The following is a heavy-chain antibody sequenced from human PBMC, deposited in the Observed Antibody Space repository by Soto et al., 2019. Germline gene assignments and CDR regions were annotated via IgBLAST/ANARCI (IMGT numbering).Heavy chain of an antibody. CDR3: ATGRSLTRYGSGSYYYGYYYYGMDV. Sequence: SETLSLTCTVSGGSISSYYRSWIRQPPGKGLEWIGYIYYSGSTNYNPSLKSRVTISVDTSKNQFSLRAEDMAVYYCATGRSLTRYGSGSYYYGYYYYGMDVWGQGTTVTVSS. CDR2: IYYSGST. J-gene: IGHJ6*02. D-gene: IGHD3-10*01. V-gene: IGHV4-59*01. CDR1: GGSISSYY.